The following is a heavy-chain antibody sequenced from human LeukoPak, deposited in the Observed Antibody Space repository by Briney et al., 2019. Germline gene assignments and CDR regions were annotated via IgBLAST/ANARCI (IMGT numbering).Heavy chain of an antibody. CDR2: IRSKAYGGTT. V-gene: IGHV3-49*04. CDR1: GFTFGDYA. CDR3: TRDRDGDLYFDY. J-gene: IGHJ4*02. Sequence: PGGSLRLSCTASGFTFGDYAMSWVRQAPGKGLEWVGFIRSKAYGGTTEYAASVKGRFTISRDDPKSIAYLQMNSLKTEDTAVYYCTRDRDGDLYFDYWGQGTLVTVSS. D-gene: IGHD4-17*01.